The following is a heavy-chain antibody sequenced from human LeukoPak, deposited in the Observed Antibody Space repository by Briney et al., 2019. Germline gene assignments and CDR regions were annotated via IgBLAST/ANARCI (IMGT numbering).Heavy chain of an antibody. CDR3: VRGRYSSGWFKDKNWFDP. Sequence: SETLSLTCAVSGGSISSANYYWSWIRQPAGKGLEWIGRIYSSGSTDYNPSLKSRVTISADTTKNRFSLKLSSVTAADTAVYYCVRGRYSSGWFKDKNWFDPWGQGIPVTVSS. J-gene: IGHJ5*02. CDR1: GGSISSANYY. D-gene: IGHD6-19*01. V-gene: IGHV4-61*02. CDR2: IYSSGST.